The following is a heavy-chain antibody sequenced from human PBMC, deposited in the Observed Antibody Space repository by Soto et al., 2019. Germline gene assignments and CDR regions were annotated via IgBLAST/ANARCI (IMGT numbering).Heavy chain of an antibody. D-gene: IGHD2-21*02. Sequence: SETLSLTCTVSGGSISSYYWSWIRQPPGKGLEWIGYIYYSGSTNYNPSLKSRVTISVDTSKNQFSLKLSSVTAADTAVYYCARLRMEVGTYYYYYGMDVWGQGTTVTVSS. CDR1: GGSISSYY. CDR2: IYYSGST. V-gene: IGHV4-59*01. CDR3: ARLRMEVGTYYYYYGMDV. J-gene: IGHJ6*02.